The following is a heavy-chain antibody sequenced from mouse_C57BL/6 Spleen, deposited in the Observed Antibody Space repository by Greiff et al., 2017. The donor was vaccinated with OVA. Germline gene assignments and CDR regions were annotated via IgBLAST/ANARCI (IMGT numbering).Heavy chain of an antibody. CDR1: GFTFSSYA. CDR3: ARDRGSGDGYFDY. Sequence: EVQRVESGGGLVKPGGSLKLSCAASGFTFSSYAMSWVRQTPEKRLEWVATISDGGSYTYYPDNVKGRFTISRDNAKNNLYLQMSHLKSEDTAMYYCARDRGSGDGYFDYWGQGTTLTVSS. CDR2: ISDGGSYT. D-gene: IGHD2-3*01. J-gene: IGHJ2*01. V-gene: IGHV5-4*01.